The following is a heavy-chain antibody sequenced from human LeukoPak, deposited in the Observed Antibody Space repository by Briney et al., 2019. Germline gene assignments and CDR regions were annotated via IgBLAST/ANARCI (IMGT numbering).Heavy chain of an antibody. J-gene: IGHJ4*02. V-gene: IGHV3-23*01. CDR1: RFNFSKYA. CDR3: AKMAGYNSRFDY. D-gene: IGHD6-13*01. Sequence: QPGQSRSLFCAACRFNFSKYAMSWFRQATGKGLELVSTIFGYGGSTYYADSVEGRFTISRDNSKNTLYLQLNSLTVEDTATYYCAKMAGYNSRFDYWGQGSLV. CDR2: IFGYGGST.